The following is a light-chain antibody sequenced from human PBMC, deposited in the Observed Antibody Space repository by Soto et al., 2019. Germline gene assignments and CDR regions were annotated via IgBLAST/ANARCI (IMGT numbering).Light chain of an antibody. CDR1: QSISRY. V-gene: IGKV1-39*01. CDR3: QQSYGTPRS. CDR2: GAS. J-gene: IGKJ4*01. Sequence: DIQMTQSPSSLSATERDRVTLTCRASQSISRYLNWYQQKPGRAPKHLMYGASNLQNGVPSRFSGSGSGTDFTLTISSPQPEDFATYYCQQSYGTPRSFGGGTKVDIK.